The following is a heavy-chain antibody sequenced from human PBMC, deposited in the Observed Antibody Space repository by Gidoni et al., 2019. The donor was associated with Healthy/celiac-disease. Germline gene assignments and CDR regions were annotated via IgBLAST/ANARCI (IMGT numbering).Heavy chain of an antibody. CDR2: IWYDGSNK. D-gene: IGHD4-17*01. V-gene: IGHV3-33*01. J-gene: IGHJ4*02. CDR3: AGLYGDYGDDDY. Sequence: QVQLVESGGGVVQPGRSLRLSCAASGFTFSSYGMHWVRQAPGKGLEWVAVIWYDGSNKYYADSVKGRFTISRDNSKNTLYLQMNSLRAEDTAVYYCAGLYGDYGDDDYWGQGTLVTVSS. CDR1: GFTFSSYG.